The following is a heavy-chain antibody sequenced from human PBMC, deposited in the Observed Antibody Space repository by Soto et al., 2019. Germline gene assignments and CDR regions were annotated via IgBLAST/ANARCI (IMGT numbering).Heavy chain of an antibody. V-gene: IGHV1-46*01. CDR1: GYTFTSYY. CDR3: ARMGSSRGWYLDY. D-gene: IGHD6-6*01. Sequence: APVKGSCKASGYTFTSYYIPWGRQAPGQGLEWMGIINPSGGSTSYAQKFQGRVTVTRDTSTSTVYMELSSLRSEDTAVYYCARMGSSRGWYLDYWGQGTLVTVSS. CDR2: INPSGGST. J-gene: IGHJ4*02.